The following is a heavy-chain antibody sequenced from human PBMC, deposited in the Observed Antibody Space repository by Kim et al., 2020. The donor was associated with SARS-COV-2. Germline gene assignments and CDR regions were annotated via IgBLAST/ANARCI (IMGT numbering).Heavy chain of an antibody. Sequence: SETLSLTCAVYGGSFSGYYWSWIRQPPGKGLEWIGEINHSGSTNYNPSLKSRVTISVDTSKNQFSLKLSSVTAADTAVYYCARGQDGSGLWGQGTLVTVSS. CDR3: ARGQDGSGL. CDR1: GGSFSGYY. CDR2: INHSGST. J-gene: IGHJ4*02. V-gene: IGHV4-34*01. D-gene: IGHD3-10*01.